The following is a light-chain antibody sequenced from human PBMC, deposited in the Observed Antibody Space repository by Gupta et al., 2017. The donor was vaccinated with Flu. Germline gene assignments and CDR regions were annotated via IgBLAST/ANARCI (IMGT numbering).Light chain of an antibody. CDR2: AAS. CDR1: QSISSY. CDR3: QQYYTYPWT. Sequence: PSSPSASTGDRVTITCRASQSISSYLAWYQQKPGKAPKLLIYAASTLQSGVPSRLSGSGSGTDFTLTISCLQSEDFATYYCQQYYTYPWTFGQGTKVEIK. V-gene: IGKV1-8*01. J-gene: IGKJ1*01.